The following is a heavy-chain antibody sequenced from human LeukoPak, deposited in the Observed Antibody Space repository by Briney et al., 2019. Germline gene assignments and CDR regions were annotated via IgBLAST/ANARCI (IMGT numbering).Heavy chain of an antibody. J-gene: IGHJ4*02. D-gene: IGHD6-13*01. Sequence: ASVKVSCKASGYTFTSYDINWVRQATGQGLEWMGRLNPNSGNTDYPQRFQGRVTMTRNTSISTAYMELSSLRSEDTAVYYCARGSSSCFDFWGQGTLVTVS. CDR1: GYTFTSYD. CDR2: LNPNSGNT. V-gene: IGHV1-8*01. CDR3: ARGSSSCFDF.